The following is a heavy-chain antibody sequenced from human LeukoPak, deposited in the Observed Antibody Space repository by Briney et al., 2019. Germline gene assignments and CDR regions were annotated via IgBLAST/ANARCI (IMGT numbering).Heavy chain of an antibody. D-gene: IGHD3-22*01. CDR2: ISGSGGST. CDR3: AKLGIYYDSSGYFVDY. Sequence: GGSLRLSCAASGFTFSSYGMSWVRQAPGKGLEWVSAISGSGGSTYYADSVKGRFTISRDNSKNTLYLQMNSLRAEDTAVYYCAKLGIYYDSSGYFVDYWGQGTLVTVSS. V-gene: IGHV3-23*01. CDR1: GFTFSSYG. J-gene: IGHJ4*02.